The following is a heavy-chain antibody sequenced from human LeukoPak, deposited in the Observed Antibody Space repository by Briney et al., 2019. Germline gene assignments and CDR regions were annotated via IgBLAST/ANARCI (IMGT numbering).Heavy chain of an antibody. Sequence: SETLSLTCAVYGGSFSGYYWSWIRQPPGKGLEWIGEINHSGSTNYNPSLKSRVTISVDTSKNQFSLKLSSVTAADTAVYYCARGGPGVRYSYGSYYFDYWGQGTLVTVSS. V-gene: IGHV4-34*01. CDR2: INHSGST. D-gene: IGHD5-18*01. J-gene: IGHJ4*02. CDR1: GGSFSGYY. CDR3: ARGGPGVRYSYGSYYFDY.